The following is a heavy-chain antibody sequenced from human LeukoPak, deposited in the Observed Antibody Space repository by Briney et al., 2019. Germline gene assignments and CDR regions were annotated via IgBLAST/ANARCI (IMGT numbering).Heavy chain of an antibody. J-gene: IGHJ6*04. CDR1: GGSVSSGSYY. Sequence: SETLSLTCTVSGGSVSSGSYYWSWIRQPPGKGLEWIRYIYYSGSTNYNPSLKSRVTISVDTSKNQFSLKLSSVTAADTAVYYCARDSVVSPSGRQDSYHGMDVWGKGTTVTVSS. CDR2: IYYSGST. CDR3: ARDSVVSPSGRQDSYHGMDV. D-gene: IGHD3-10*01. V-gene: IGHV4-61*01.